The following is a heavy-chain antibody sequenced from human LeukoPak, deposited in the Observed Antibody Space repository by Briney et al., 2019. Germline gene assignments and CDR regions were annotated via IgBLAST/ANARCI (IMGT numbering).Heavy chain of an antibody. CDR3: ARDGGYSSSTSCYTLIDY. V-gene: IGHV1-2*02. D-gene: IGHD2-2*01. Sequence: SVKVSCKASGYTFTGYYMHWVRQAPGQGLEWMGWINPNSGGTNYAQKSQGRVTMTRDTSISTAYMELSRLRSDDTAVYYCARDGGYSSSTSCYTLIDYWGQGTLVTVSS. J-gene: IGHJ4*02. CDR1: GYTFTGYY. CDR2: INPNSGGT.